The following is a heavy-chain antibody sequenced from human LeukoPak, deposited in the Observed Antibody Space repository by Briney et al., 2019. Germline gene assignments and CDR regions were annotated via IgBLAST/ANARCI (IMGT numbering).Heavy chain of an antibody. CDR1: GFTFSSYE. CDR2: ISSSGSTI. D-gene: IGHD3-22*01. CDR3: ARLGYYDSSGYYSYYYYMDV. Sequence: EAGGSLRLSCAASGFTFSSYEMNWVRQAPGKGLEWVSYISSSGSTIYYADSVKGRFTISRDNAKNSLYLQMNSLRAEDTAVYYCARLGYYDSSGYYSYYYYMDVWGKGPRSPSP. V-gene: IGHV3-48*03. J-gene: IGHJ6*03.